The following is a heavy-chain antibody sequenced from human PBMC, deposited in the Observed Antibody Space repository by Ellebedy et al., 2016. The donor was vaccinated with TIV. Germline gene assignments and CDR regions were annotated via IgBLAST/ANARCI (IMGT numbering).Heavy chain of an antibody. CDR3: ARGDRITMVRGTMGY. Sequence: AASVKVSCKASGGTFSSYAISWVRQAPGQGLEWMGWINPNSGGTNYAQKFQGRVTMTRDTSISTAYMELSRLRSDDTAVYYCARGDRITMVRGTMGYWGQGTLVTVSS. CDR1: GGTFSSYA. D-gene: IGHD3-10*01. CDR2: INPNSGGT. J-gene: IGHJ4*02. V-gene: IGHV1-2*02.